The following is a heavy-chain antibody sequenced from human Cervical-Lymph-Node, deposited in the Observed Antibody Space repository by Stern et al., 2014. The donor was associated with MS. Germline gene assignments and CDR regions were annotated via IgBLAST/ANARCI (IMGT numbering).Heavy chain of an antibody. V-gene: IGHV1-69*06. Sequence: VQLEESGAEVKKPGSSVKVSCKASGGTFINYAISWVRQAPGQGLEWIGGIIPIFGSTHYAQRFQGRLIITADNSANTAYLEVSSLRFEDTAVYFCARDNDDNGMDVWGQGTTVTVSS. CDR1: GGTFINYA. J-gene: IGHJ6*02. CDR3: ARDNDDNGMDV. D-gene: IGHD1-1*01. CDR2: IIPIFGST.